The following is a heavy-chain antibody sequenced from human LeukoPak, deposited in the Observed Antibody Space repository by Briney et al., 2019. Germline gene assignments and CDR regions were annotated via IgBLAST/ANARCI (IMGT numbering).Heavy chain of an antibody. CDR3: ARDLPYYDSSGYYSGY. Sequence: ASVKVSCKASGYTFTGYYMHWVRQAPGQGLEWMGWINPNSGGTNYAQKFQGMVTMTRDTSISTAYMELSRLRSDDTAVYYCARDLPYYDSSGYYSGYWGQGTLVTVSS. CDR1: GYTFTGYY. CDR2: INPNSGGT. D-gene: IGHD3-22*01. J-gene: IGHJ4*02. V-gene: IGHV1-2*02.